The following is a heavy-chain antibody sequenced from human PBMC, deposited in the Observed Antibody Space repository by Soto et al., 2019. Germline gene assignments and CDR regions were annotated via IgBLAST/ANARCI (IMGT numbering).Heavy chain of an antibody. V-gene: IGHV3-15*01. J-gene: IGHJ4*02. Sequence: EVQLVESGGGLVKPGESLRLSCEASGASFTNAWMYWHRQAPGKGLEWVGRIKTRIDSETTDYAAPVKGRFTISRGDSKNTLYRQMDSLKTEDTAGYYCTTEDTSWLRSLEYWVQGIMVTLSS. CDR1: GASFTNAW. D-gene: IGHD5-12*01. CDR2: IKTRIDSETT. CDR3: TTEDTSWLRSLEY.